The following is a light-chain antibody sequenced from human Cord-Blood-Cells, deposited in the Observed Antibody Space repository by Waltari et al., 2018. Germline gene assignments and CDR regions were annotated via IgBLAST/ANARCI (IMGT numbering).Light chain of an antibody. V-gene: IGKV3-20*01. CDR1: QSVISSY. J-gene: IGKJ2*01. Sequence: EIGLTQPPATCSLSPGEEATLSGRASQSVISSYLAWYQQKPGQAPRLLIYGASSRATGIPDRFSGSGSGTDFTLTISRLEPEDFAVYYCQQYGSSPPYTFGQGTKLEIK. CDR2: GAS. CDR3: QQYGSSPPYT.